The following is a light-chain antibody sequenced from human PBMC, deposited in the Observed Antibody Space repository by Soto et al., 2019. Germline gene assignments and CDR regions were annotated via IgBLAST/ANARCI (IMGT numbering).Light chain of an antibody. CDR1: QSISDT. CDR2: GAS. CDR3: QQYNNWPWT. J-gene: IGKJ1*01. Sequence: EIVMTQSPATLSVSPGGRATLSGRASQSISDTLAWYQQTHGKAPRILIYGASTRDPGFPARFSGRGSGTDCTLTISRLQSEDFEVDYCQQYNNWPWTFGQGTKVDIK. V-gene: IGKV3-15*01.